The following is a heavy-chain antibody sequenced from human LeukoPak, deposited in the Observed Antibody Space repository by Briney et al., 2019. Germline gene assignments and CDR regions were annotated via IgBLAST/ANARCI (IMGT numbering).Heavy chain of an antibody. CDR2: ISAYNGDT. Sequence: ASVKVSCKASGYTFTSYAMHWVRQAPGQRLEWMGWISAYNGDTNYAQKLQGRVTMTTDTSTSTAYMELRSLRSDDTAVYYCARSNSGSASFDYWGQGTLVTVSS. CDR1: GYTFTSYA. J-gene: IGHJ4*02. CDR3: ARSNSGSASFDY. D-gene: IGHD1-26*01. V-gene: IGHV1-18*01.